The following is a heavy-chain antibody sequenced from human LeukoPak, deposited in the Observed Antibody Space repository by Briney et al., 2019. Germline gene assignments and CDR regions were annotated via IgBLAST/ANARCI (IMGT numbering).Heavy chain of an antibody. J-gene: IGHJ4*02. V-gene: IGHV1-18*01. D-gene: IGHD2-2*01. CDR1: GYTFTSYG. Sequence: ASVKVSCKASGYTFTSYGISWVRQAPGQGLEWMGWIRVYNGNTNYAQKLQGRVTMTTDTSTSTAYMELRSLRSDDTAAYYCARGPPPTIVVVPAALYYFDYWGQGTLVTVSS. CDR3: ARGPPPTIVVVPAALYYFDY. CDR2: IRVYNGNT.